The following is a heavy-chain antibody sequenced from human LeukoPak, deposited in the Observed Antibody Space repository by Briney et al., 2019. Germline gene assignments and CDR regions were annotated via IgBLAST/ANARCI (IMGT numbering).Heavy chain of an antibody. J-gene: IGHJ2*01. Sequence: PGGSLRLSCAASGFTFSSSSMNWVRQAPGKGLEWVSSISTSSSYIYYADSVKGRFTISRDNARNSLYLQMNSLRAEDTAVYYCSRGTTSDWYFDLWGRGTLVTVSS. CDR2: ISTSSSYI. CDR1: GFTFSSSS. V-gene: IGHV3-21*01. CDR3: SRGTTSDWYFDL. D-gene: IGHD4-17*01.